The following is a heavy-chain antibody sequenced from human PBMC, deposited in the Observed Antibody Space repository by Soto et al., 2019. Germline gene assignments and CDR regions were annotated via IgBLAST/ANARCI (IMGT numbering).Heavy chain of an antibody. CDR1: GYTFTSYA. CDR2: INAGNGNA. J-gene: IGHJ5*02. D-gene: IGHD2-2*01. V-gene: IGHV1-3*01. Sequence: ASVKVSCKASGYTFTSYAMHWVRQAPGQRLEWMGWINAGNGNAKYSQKFQGRVTITRDTSASTAYMELSSLRSEDTAVYYCARFGWLLFPYNWFDPLGQGTLVTVSS. CDR3: ARFGWLLFPYNWFDP.